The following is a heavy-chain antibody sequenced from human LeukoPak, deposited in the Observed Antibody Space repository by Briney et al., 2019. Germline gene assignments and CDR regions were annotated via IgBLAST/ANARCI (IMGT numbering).Heavy chain of an antibody. D-gene: IGHD2-2*01. Sequence: SVKVSCKVSGGIFSNSAISWARHDPGQGLEYMGGIIPMFGTTNYARRFQGRLTITADESTSTTYMELSSLRSEDTAVYYCARDLADIVVDPPAMPYYFDYWGQGTVVTVSS. V-gene: IGHV1-69*13. J-gene: IGHJ4*02. CDR2: IIPMFGTT. CDR1: GGIFSNSA. CDR3: ARDLADIVVDPPAMPYYFDY.